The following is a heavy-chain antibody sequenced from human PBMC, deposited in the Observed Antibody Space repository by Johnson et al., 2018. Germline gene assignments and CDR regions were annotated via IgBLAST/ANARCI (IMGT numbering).Heavy chain of an antibody. CDR1: GFTFSRYV. Sequence: VQLQESGGGLVQPGGSLRLSCAASGFTFSRYVMNWVRQAPGKGLEWVSSISGRGGSTYYADFVKGRFTISRDNSKNTLYLQMNSLKVEDTAVFYCARNESAFDFWGQGTMVTVSS. CDR2: ISGRGGST. J-gene: IGHJ3*01. V-gene: IGHV3-23*01. CDR3: ARNESAFDF.